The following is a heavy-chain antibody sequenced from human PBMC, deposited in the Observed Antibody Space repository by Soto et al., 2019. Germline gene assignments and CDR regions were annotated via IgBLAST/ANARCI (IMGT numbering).Heavy chain of an antibody. CDR1: GYTLTELS. CDR2: FDPEDGET. V-gene: IGHV1-24*01. CDR3: ATSSITMIVVVTQWSFDY. D-gene: IGHD3-22*01. J-gene: IGHJ4*02. Sequence: GASVKVSCKVSGYTLTELSMHWVRQAPGKGLEWMGGFDPEDGETIYAQKFQGRVTMTEDTSTDTAYMELSSLRSEDTAVYYCATSSITMIVVVTQWSFDYWGQGTLVTVSS.